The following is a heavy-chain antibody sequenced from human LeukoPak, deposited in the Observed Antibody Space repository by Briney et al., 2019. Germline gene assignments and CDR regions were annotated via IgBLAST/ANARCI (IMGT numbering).Heavy chain of an antibody. CDR1: GFSVSNNY. CDR3: ASDSYSPEYFQH. D-gene: IGHD2-15*01. J-gene: IGHJ1*01. V-gene: IGHV3-66*01. Sequence: GGSLRLSCAASGFSVSNNYMSWVRQAPGKGLELVSVIYSGGSTFYADSVKGRFTIPRDNSKNTLYLQMNSLRAEDTAVYYCASDSYSPEYFQHWGQGTPVTVSS. CDR2: IYSGGST.